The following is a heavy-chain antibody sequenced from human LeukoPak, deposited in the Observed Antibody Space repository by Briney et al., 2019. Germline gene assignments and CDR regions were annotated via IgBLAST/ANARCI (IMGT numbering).Heavy chain of an antibody. J-gene: IGHJ5*02. D-gene: IGHD2-15*01. CDR2: SGSGGST. Sequence: SGSGGSTYYADSVKGRFTISRDNSKNTLYLQMNSLRAEDTAVYYCAKANVVAAMADWFDPWGQGTLVTVSS. V-gene: IGHV3-23*01. CDR3: AKANVVAAMADWFDP.